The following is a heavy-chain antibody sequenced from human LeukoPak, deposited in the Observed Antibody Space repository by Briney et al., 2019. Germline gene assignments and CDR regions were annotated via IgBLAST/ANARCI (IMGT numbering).Heavy chain of an antibody. CDR2: INHSGST. CDR3: AREVGPSYFDY. Sequence: SETLSLTCAVYGVSFSGYYWSWIRQPPGKGLEWIGEINHSGSTNYNPSLKSRVTISVATSKNQLSLKLNSVTAADTAVYYCAREVGPSYFDYWGQGTLVTVSS. J-gene: IGHJ4*02. D-gene: IGHD3-10*01. V-gene: IGHV4-34*01. CDR1: GVSFSGYY.